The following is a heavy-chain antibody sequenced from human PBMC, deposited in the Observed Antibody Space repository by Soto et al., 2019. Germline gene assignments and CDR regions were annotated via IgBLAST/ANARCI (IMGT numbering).Heavy chain of an antibody. CDR3: ASSHGVPGGLEFDY. J-gene: IGHJ4*02. CDR1: GDSVSSTSAA. CDR2: TYYRSKWYN. Sequence: SPTLSLTCAISGDSVSSTSAAWNWIRQSPSRGLEWLGRTYYRSKWYNDYAVSVKSRITINQDTSKNQVYLQLNSVTSEDTAVYYCASSHGVPGGLEFDYWGQGTLVTVSS. D-gene: IGHD1-1*01. V-gene: IGHV6-1*01.